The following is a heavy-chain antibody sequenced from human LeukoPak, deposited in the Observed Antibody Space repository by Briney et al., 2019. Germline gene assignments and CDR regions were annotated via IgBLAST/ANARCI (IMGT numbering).Heavy chain of an antibody. CDR3: ARGSYGYGNAFDY. D-gene: IGHD5-18*01. CDR2: IYYTGST. Sequence: PSETLSLTCAVSGDSISSDYWSWIRQPPGKGLEWIGHIYYTGSTNYNLSLKSRVTMSVDTSKNQFSLNLNSVTAADTAVYFCARGSYGYGNAFDYWGQGTLVTVSS. J-gene: IGHJ4*02. CDR1: GDSISSDY. V-gene: IGHV4-59*12.